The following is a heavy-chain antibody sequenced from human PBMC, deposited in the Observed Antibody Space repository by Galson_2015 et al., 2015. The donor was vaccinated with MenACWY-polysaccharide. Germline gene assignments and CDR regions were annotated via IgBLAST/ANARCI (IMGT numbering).Heavy chain of an antibody. CDR2: ISSSGDNT. CDR3: AVNWNNDH. D-gene: IGHD1/OR15-1a*01. Sequence: SLRLSCAGSEFTFSSYPMSWVRQAPGKGLEWVSAISSSGDNTYYADSVKGRFTISRDNSKSTLYLQMNSLRVEDTAVYYCAVNWNNDHWGQGTLVTVSS. V-gene: IGHV3-23*01. J-gene: IGHJ4*02. CDR1: EFTFSSYP.